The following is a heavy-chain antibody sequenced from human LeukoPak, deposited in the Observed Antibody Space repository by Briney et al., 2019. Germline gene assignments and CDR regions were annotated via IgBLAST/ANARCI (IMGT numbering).Heavy chain of an antibody. Sequence: GASVKVSCKASGYTFTSYDVNWVRQATGQGLEWMGWMNPNSGNTGYAQKFQGRVTMTRNTSISTAYMELSSLRSEDTAVYYCASGYSGYDRCYYYYYYMDVWGKGTTVTVSS. CDR3: ASGYSGYDRCYYYYYYMDV. CDR2: MNPNSGNT. D-gene: IGHD5-12*01. J-gene: IGHJ6*03. V-gene: IGHV1-8*01. CDR1: GYTFTSYD.